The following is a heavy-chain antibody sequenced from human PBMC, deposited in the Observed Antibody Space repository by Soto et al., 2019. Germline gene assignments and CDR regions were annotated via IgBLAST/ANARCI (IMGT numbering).Heavy chain of an antibody. CDR1: GFTFSGHG. CDR3: AKWEGFWSGYYSG. D-gene: IGHD3-3*01. CDR2: IAYDGSDK. V-gene: IGHV3-30*18. J-gene: IGHJ4*02. Sequence: VQLVESGGGVIQPGRSLRLSCAASGFTFSGHGMHWVRQAPGKGLEWVALIAYDGSDKYYADSVKGRFTISRDNSKNTVYVQMNSLRTEATAVYYGAKWEGFWSGYYSGWGQGTLVTVSS.